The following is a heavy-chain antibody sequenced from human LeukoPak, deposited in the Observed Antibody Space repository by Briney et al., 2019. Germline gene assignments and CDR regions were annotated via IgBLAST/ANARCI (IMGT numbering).Heavy chain of an antibody. V-gene: IGHV1-2*02. CDR1: GYTFTGYY. J-gene: IGHJ4*02. Sequence: ASVKVSCKASGYTFTGYYMHWVRQAPGQGLEWMGWINPNSGGTNYAQKFQGRVTMTRDTSISTAYMELSRLRSDDTAVYYCARYYYGSGSPDAYFDYWGQGTLVTVSS. CDR3: ARYYYGSGSPDAYFDY. CDR2: INPNSGGT. D-gene: IGHD3-10*01.